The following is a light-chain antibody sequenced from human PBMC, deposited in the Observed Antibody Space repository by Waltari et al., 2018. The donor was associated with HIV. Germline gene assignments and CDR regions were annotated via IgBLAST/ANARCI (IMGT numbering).Light chain of an antibody. CDR2: DVS. CDR3: SSYTSSSTSV. Sequence: QSALTQPASVSGSPGQSITISCTGTSSDVGDYNYVSWYQQHPGKAPKLIIYDVSNRPSWVSNRFSGSKSGNTASLTISGLQTEDEADYYCSSYTSSSTSVFGTGTKVTVL. CDR1: SSDVGDYNY. J-gene: IGLJ1*01. V-gene: IGLV2-14*01.